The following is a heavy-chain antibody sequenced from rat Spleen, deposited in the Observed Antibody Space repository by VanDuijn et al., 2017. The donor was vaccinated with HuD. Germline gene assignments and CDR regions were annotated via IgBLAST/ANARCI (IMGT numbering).Heavy chain of an antibody. CDR1: GYSITSNY. J-gene: IGHJ4*01. D-gene: IGHD1-9*01. CDR2: ISYSGST. CDR3: ASSTMGITTGYVMDA. V-gene: IGHV3-1*01. Sequence: EVQLQESGPGLVKPSQSLSLTCSVTGYSITSNYWGWIRKFPGNKMEWMGYISYSGSTIYNPSLKSRISITRDTSKNQFFLQLNSVTTEDTATYYCASSTMGITTGYVMDAWGQGASVTVSS.